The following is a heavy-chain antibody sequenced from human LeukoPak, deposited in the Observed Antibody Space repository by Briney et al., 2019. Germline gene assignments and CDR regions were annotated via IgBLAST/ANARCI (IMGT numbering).Heavy chain of an antibody. CDR2: IGSSGTTT. CDR1: GFPFSFYE. J-gene: IGHJ4*02. Sequence: PGGSLRLSCAVSGFPFSFYEMNWVRHAPGKGLEWVSNIGSSGTTTHYADSVKGRFSISRDNAKNSLYLRMNSLRVEDTAVYYCALLAVASDFDYWGQGALVTVSA. D-gene: IGHD6-19*01. V-gene: IGHV3-48*03. CDR3: ALLAVASDFDY.